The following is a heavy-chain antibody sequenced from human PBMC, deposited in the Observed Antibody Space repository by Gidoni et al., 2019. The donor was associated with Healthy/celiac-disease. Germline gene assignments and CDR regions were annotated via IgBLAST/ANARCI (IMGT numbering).Heavy chain of an antibody. CDR3: ARELVSFIAVELGAFDI. J-gene: IGHJ3*02. CDR1: GDSVSSYSSA. Sequence: GLVKPSQTLSLTCAISGDSVSSYSSAWNWIRQSPSRGLEWLGRTYYRSKWYNDYAVSVKSRITINPDTSKNQFSLQLNAVTPEDTAVDYGARELVSFIAVELGAFDIWGQGTMVTVSS. D-gene: IGHD6-19*01. V-gene: IGHV6-1*01. CDR2: TYYRSKWYN.